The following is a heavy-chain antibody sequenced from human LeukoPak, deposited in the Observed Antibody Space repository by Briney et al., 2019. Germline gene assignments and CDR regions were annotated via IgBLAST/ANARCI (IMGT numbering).Heavy chain of an antibody. CDR2: INWNSGSI. D-gene: IGHD6-19*01. CDR1: GFSFQDYA. V-gene: IGHV3-9*01. CDR3: ANGRAVAGPFDY. J-gene: IGHJ4*02. Sequence: GRSLRLSCVASGFSFQDYAMHWVRHAPGKGLEWVSGINWNSGSIGYADSVKGRFTISRDNAKNSLYLQMNSLRAEDTALYYCANGRAVAGPFDYWGQGIMVTVSS.